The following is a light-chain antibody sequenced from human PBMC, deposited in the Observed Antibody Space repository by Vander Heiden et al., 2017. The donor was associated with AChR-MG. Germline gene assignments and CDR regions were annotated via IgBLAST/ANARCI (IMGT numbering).Light chain of an antibody. CDR2: KAS. CDR1: QSISSW. J-gene: IGKJ2*01. Sequence: DIQMTQSPSTLSASVGDRVTIPCRASQSISSWLAWFQQKPGKAPKLLIYKASSLESGVPSRFSGSGSGTEFTLTISSLQPDDFASYYCQHYNGYPYTFGQGTKLEIK. V-gene: IGKV1-5*03. CDR3: QHYNGYPYT.